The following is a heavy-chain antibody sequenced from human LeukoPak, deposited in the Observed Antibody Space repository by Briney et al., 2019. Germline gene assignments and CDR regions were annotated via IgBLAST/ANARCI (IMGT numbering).Heavy chain of an antibody. CDR2: ISAYSGNT. D-gene: IGHD2-2*01. J-gene: IGHJ6*03. CDR3: ARDWSYQLSRDYYYMDV. CDR1: GYTFTSYA. V-gene: IGHV1-18*01. Sequence: GASVKVSCKASGYTFTSYAMHWVRQAPGQRLEWMGWISAYSGNTNYAQKLQGRVTMATDTSTSTAYMELRSLRSDDTAVYFCARDWSYQLSRDYYYMDVWGKGTTVTVSS.